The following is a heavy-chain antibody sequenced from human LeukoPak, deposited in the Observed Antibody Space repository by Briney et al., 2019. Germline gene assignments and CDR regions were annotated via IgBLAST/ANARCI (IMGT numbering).Heavy chain of an antibody. J-gene: IGHJ4*02. V-gene: IGHV3-30-3*01. D-gene: IGHD3-22*01. Sequence: GGSLRLSCAASGFTFSSYAMHWVRQAPGKGLEWEAVISCDGSNKYYADSVKGRFTISRDNSKNTLYLQMNSLRAEDTAVYYCARLGSSGYLDYWGQGTLVTVSS. CDR3: ARLGSSGYLDY. CDR2: ISCDGSNK. CDR1: GFTFSSYA.